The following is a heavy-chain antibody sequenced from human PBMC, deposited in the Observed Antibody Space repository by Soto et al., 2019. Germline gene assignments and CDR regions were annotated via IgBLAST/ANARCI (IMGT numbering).Heavy chain of an antibody. CDR3: AHRLGIAVAAHFDY. J-gene: IGHJ4*02. V-gene: IGHV2-5*02. Sequence: QITLKESGPTLVKPTQTLTLTCAFSGFSLSASGVGVGWIRQPPGKALEWLALIYWDDGKHYSPSLKSRLTITKDTSKNQVVLTRTNVDPVDTATYYCAHRLGIAVAAHFDYWGQGTLVTVSS. D-gene: IGHD6-19*01. CDR2: IYWDDGK. CDR1: GFSLSASGVG.